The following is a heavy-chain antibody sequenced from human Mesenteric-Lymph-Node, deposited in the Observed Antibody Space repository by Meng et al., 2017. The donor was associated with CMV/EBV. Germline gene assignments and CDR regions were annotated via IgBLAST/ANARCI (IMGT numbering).Heavy chain of an antibody. V-gene: IGHV1-2*02. Sequence: ASVKVSCKASGYIFNDYYIHWVRQAPGQGLEGMGWIATRTGETNYVQKFQGRITMTRDTSIRVAYLEVRGLRSDDTALYYCATLGARDFDNWGQGTLVTVSS. CDR1: GYIFNDYY. CDR3: ATLGARDFDN. CDR2: IATRTGET. D-gene: IGHD3-3*01. J-gene: IGHJ4*02.